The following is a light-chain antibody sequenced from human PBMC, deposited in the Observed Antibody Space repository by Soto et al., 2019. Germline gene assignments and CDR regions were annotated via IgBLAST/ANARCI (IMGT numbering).Light chain of an antibody. Sequence: QSVLTQQPSVSGAPGQRVTISCTGSSSNIGAYYDVHWYQQLPGTAPKLLIYNNNNRPSGVPDRFSGSKSGTSASLAITGLQADDEADYYCQSYDSSLSAVVFGGGTKLTVL. J-gene: IGLJ2*01. CDR2: NNN. CDR3: QSYDSSLSAVV. V-gene: IGLV1-40*01. CDR1: SSNIGAYYD.